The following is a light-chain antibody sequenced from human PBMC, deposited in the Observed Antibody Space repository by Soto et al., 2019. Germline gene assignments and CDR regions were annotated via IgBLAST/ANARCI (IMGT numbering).Light chain of an antibody. CDR3: QQYVTSPRT. CDR1: QSLRATY. V-gene: IGKV3-20*01. Sequence: EVVLTQSPDTLPLSPGETATLSCRASQSLRATYVAWYQQRPGQAPRLLIYGASFRATGIPARFSGRGSGTDFTLSISRLEPEDFAVYYCQQYVTSPRTFGQGTKVEIK. CDR2: GAS. J-gene: IGKJ1*01.